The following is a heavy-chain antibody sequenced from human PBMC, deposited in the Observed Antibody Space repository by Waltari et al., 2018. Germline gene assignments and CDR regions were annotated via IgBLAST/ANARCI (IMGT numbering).Heavy chain of an antibody. D-gene: IGHD3-16*01. CDR2: IGGGSGST. Sequence: QVQLQESGPGLVKPSETLSLTCAVSGGSISGYYWSWIRQPPGKGLEWIGYIGGGSGSTEYNPSLKSRVTISRDTSKNQFSLKLSSVTAADTAVYYCARDLGFRLDVFDVWGQGLRVTVSS. CDR3: ARDLGFRLDVFDV. V-gene: IGHV4-59*12. CDR1: GGSISGYY. J-gene: IGHJ3*01.